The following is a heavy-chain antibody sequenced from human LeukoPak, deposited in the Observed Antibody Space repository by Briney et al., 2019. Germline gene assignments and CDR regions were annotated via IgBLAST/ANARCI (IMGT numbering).Heavy chain of an antibody. CDR3: AREVEQQLVYLFDP. J-gene: IGHJ5*02. CDR1: GFTFSNFA. D-gene: IGHD6-13*01. Sequence: PGRSLRLSCAASGFTFSNFAMHWVRQAPGKGLEWVAVISYDGTNKYYTDSVKGRFTISRDNSKNTVYLQMNSLRAEDTAVYYCAREVEQQLVYLFDPWGQGTLVTVSS. V-gene: IGHV3-30-3*01. CDR2: ISYDGTNK.